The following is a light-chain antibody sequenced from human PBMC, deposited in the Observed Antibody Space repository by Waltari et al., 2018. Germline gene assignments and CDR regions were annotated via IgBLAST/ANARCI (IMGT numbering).Light chain of an antibody. CDR1: QSVSSY. J-gene: IGKJ5*01. Sequence: EIVLTQSPATLSLSPGERATLSCRASQSVSSYLAWYQQKPGQPPRLLIYHASTRATGIRARFSGRGSGTDFTLIITNVEPEDFAVYYCQQRSDWPPLTFGQGTRLEIK. V-gene: IGKV3-11*01. CDR3: QQRSDWPPLT. CDR2: HAS.